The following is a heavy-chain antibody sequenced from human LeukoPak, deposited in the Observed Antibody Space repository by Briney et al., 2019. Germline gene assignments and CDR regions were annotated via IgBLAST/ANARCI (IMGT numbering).Heavy chain of an antibody. CDR2: IYYSGST. D-gene: IGHD6-13*01. J-gene: IGHJ4*02. CDR3: ARREGQLVFVREYYFDY. V-gene: IGHV4-39*01. CDR1: GGSISSSSYY. Sequence: SETLSLTCTVSGGSISSSSYYWGWIRQPPGKGLEWIGSIYYSGSTYYNPSLKSRVTISVDTSKNQFSLKLSSVTAADTAVYYCARREGQLVFVREYYFDYWGQGTLVTVSS.